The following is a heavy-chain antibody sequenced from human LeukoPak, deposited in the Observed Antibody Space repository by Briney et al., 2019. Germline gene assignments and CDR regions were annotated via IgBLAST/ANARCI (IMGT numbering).Heavy chain of an antibody. V-gene: IGHV3-23*01. D-gene: IGHD4-23*01. J-gene: IGHJ4*02. CDR3: AKGVDGGNSGTGKY. CDR1: GFIFSTYA. Sequence: SGGSLRLSCAASGFIFSTYAMGWVRQAPGKGLEWVSAISGRSGDTYYADSVKGRFTISRDDSKSTLYLQMNSLRADDTAVYYCAKGVDGGNSGTGKYWGQGTLVTVSS. CDR2: ISGRSGDT.